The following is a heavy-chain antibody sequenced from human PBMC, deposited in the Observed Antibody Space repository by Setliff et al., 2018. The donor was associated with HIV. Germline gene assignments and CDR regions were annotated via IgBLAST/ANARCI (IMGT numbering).Heavy chain of an antibody. D-gene: IGHD3-22*01. J-gene: IGHJ4*02. Sequence: LSLTFTVSGGSISSSGYFWGWIRQPPGKGLEWIGSIYYSGSTYYNPSLKSRVTISVDTSENQFSLKLSSVTAADTAVYYCARRYYDSSGYYYPFDYWGQGTLVTVSS. V-gene: IGHV4-39*01. CDR3: ARRYYDSSGYYYPFDY. CDR2: IYYSGST. CDR1: GGSISSSGYF.